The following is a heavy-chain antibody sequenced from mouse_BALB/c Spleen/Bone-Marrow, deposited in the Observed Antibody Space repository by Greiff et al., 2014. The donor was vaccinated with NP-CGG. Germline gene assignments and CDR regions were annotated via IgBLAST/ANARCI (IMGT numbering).Heavy chain of an antibody. Sequence: VQLQQSGAELVRPGSSVKISCKASGYVFTDYWVNWLRQRPGQGLEWIGQIFPVNADTNYKANFKDKVTLTADKSSTTAYMQLNSLTSEDSAVYFCARFATGSFAYWGQGTLVTVSA. V-gene: IGHV1-80*01. J-gene: IGHJ3*01. CDR2: IFPVNADT. CDR3: ARFATGSFAY. D-gene: IGHD1-1*01. CDR1: GYVFTDYW.